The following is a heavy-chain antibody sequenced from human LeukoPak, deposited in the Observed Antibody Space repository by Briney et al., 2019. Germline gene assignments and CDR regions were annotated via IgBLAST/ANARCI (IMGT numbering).Heavy chain of an antibody. CDR3: ARRYYYDSSGYHFDY. CDR1: GGSISNNNYY. Sequence: SETLSLACTVSGGSISNNNYYWGWIRQPTGKGLEWIGSIYYTGITYYNPSLKSRVIISVDTSKNHFSLKLSSVTAADTAVYYCARRYYYDSSGYHFDYWGQGTLVTVSS. CDR2: IYYTGIT. D-gene: IGHD3-22*01. V-gene: IGHV4-39*02. J-gene: IGHJ4*02.